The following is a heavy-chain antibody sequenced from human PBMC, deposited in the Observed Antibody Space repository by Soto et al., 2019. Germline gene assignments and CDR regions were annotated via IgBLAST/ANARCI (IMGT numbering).Heavy chain of an antibody. CDR2: IWYDGSNK. V-gene: IGHV3-33*01. CDR1: GFTFSSYG. J-gene: IGHJ6*02. D-gene: IGHD6-6*01. CDR3: AREITGIEYSSIYYYYGMDV. Sequence: GGSLRLSCAASGFTFSSYGMHWVRQAPGKGLEWVAVIWYDGSNKYYADSVKGRFTISRDNSKNTLYLQMNSLRAEDTAVYYCAREITGIEYSSIYYYYGMDVWGQGTTVTVSS.